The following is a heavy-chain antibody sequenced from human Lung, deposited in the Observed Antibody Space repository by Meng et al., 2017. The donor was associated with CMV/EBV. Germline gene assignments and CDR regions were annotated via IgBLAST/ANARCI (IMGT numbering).Heavy chain of an antibody. D-gene: IGHD6-6*01. CDR1: GFTFSNYW. Sequence: GESLKISCAASGFTFSNYWMHWVRQAPGKGLVWVSRIQGSDIAYADSVQGRFSISRDNAKNTLYLQINSLRVEDTAVYYCARASPYSRSYFDYWGQGARVT. V-gene: IGHV3-74*01. CDR2: IQGSDI. J-gene: IGHJ4*02. CDR3: ARASPYSRSYFDY.